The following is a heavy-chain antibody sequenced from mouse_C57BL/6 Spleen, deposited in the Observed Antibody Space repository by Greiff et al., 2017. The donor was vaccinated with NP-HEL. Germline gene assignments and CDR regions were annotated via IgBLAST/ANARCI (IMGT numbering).Heavy chain of an antibody. V-gene: IGHV5-17*01. D-gene: IGHD2-4*01. Sequence: DVQLVESGGGLVKPGGSLKLSCAASGFTFSDYGMHWVRQAPEKGLEWVAYISSGSSTIYYADTVKGRFTISRDNAKNTLFLQMTSLRSEDTAMYYCARDDYDVGYYAMDYWGQGTSVTVSS. CDR3: ARDDYDVGYYAMDY. CDR1: GFTFSDYG. CDR2: ISSGSSTI. J-gene: IGHJ4*01.